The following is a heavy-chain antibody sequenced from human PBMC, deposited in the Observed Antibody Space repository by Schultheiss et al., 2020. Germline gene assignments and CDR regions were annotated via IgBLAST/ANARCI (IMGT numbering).Heavy chain of an antibody. D-gene: IGHD5-24*01. CDR1: GFTFSHYG. J-gene: IGHJ4*02. CDR3: ARVGNSSPDFDY. V-gene: IGHV3-33*01. Sequence: GSLRLSCAASGFTFSHYGMHWVRQAPGKGLEWVAVMWPDGSEIYYADSVKGRFTISRDNSENTLYLQLNSLRAEDTAVYYCARVGNSSPDFDYWGQGNLVTVCS. CDR2: MWPDGSEI.